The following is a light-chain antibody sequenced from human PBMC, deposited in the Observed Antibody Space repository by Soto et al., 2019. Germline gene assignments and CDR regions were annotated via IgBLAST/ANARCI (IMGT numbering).Light chain of an antibody. J-gene: IGKJ1*01. CDR1: QSISGW. CDR3: QQFKNYWWT. CDR2: KAS. V-gene: IGKV1-5*03. Sequence: DIQMTQSPSTLSASVGDRVTITCRASQSISGWLAWYQQKPGKAPKLLIYKASSIKSGVPSRFSGSGSGTDFTLTISSLQPDDFATYYCQQFKNYWWTFGQGTKVEIK.